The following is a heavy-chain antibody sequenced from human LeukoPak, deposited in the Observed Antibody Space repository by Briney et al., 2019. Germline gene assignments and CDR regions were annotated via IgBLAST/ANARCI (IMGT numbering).Heavy chain of an antibody. CDR2: ISGSIA. V-gene: IGHV3-23*01. D-gene: IGHD4-11*01. CDR1: GFTIITQD. J-gene: IGHJ6*02. CDR3: VKGVGATDYTMDV. Sequence: GGSLRLSCAASGFTIITQDMNWVRQAPGKGLEWVSAISGSIAYYADSVRGRFTISRDNSKKLLYLQMNSLTGDDTAVYYCVKGVGATDYTMDVWGRGTTVTVSS.